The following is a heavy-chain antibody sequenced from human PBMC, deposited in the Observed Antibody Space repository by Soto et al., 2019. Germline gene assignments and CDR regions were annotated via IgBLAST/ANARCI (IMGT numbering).Heavy chain of an antibody. D-gene: IGHD1-26*01. CDR3: ARDNTIGERFFDY. Sequence: QVQLVESGGGVVQPGRSLRLSCAASGFTFSSYGMQRVRQAPDKGLEWVAVIWYDGSNKYYADSVKGRFTISRDNSKNTLYLPMNSLRAEDTAVYYCARDNTIGERFFDYWGQGTLVTVSS. V-gene: IGHV3-33*01. CDR1: GFTFSSYG. CDR2: IWYDGSNK. J-gene: IGHJ4*02.